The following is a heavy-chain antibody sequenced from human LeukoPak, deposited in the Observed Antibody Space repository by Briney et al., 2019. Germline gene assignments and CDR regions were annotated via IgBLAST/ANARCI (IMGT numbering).Heavy chain of an antibody. J-gene: IGHJ6*03. CDR3: ARAQYQLPPLGDYYYMDV. CDR2: IIPIFGTA. D-gene: IGHD2-2*01. CDR1: GGTFSSYA. V-gene: IGHV1-69*13. Sequence: GASVKVSCKASGGTFSSYAISWVRQAPGQGLEWMGGIIPIFGTANYAQKFQGRVTITADESTSTAYMELSSLRSEDTAVYYCARAQYQLPPLGDYYYMDVWGRGTTVTVSS.